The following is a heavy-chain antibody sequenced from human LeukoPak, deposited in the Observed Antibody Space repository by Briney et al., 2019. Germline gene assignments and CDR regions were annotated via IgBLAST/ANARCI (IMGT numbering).Heavy chain of an antibody. Sequence: ASVKVSCKASGYTFTDYYMHWVRQAPGQGLEWMGWISPSSGGTNYAQKFQGRVTMTRDTSVSTVYMELSGLTSDDTAVYYCARDVGDSSGYYLWYFELWGRGTLVTVSS. CDR1: GYTFTDYY. D-gene: IGHD3-22*01. CDR3: ARDVGDSSGYYLWYFEL. V-gene: IGHV1-2*02. CDR2: ISPSSGGT. J-gene: IGHJ2*01.